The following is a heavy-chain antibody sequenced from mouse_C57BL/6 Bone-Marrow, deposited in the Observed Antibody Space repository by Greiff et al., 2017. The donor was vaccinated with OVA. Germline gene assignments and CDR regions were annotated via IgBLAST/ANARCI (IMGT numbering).Heavy chain of an antibody. J-gene: IGHJ1*03. V-gene: IGHV1-52*01. CDR2: IDPSDSET. CDR3: AREGVYPSYWYFDV. Sequence: QVQLQQPGAELVRPGSSVKLSCKASGYTFTSYWMHWVKQRPIQGLEWIGNIDPSDSETHYNQKFKDKATLTVDKSSSTAYMQLSSLTSEDSAVYYCAREGVYPSYWYFDVWGTGTTVTVSS. CDR1: GYTFTSYW. D-gene: IGHD2-1*01.